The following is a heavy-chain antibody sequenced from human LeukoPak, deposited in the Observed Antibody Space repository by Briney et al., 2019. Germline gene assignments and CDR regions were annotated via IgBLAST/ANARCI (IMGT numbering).Heavy chain of an antibody. J-gene: IGHJ4*02. D-gene: IGHD2-2*01. V-gene: IGHV4-34*01. CDR3: AREYQRDTFDY. Sequence: SETLSLTCAVYGGSFSGYYWSWIRQPPGKGLEWIGEINHSGSTNYNPSLKSRVTISVDTSKNQFSLKLSSVTAADTAVYYCAREYQRDTFDYWGQGTLVTVSS. CDR1: GGSFSGYY. CDR2: INHSGST.